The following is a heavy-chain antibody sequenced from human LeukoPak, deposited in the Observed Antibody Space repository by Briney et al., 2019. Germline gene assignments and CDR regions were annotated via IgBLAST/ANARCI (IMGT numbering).Heavy chain of an antibody. Sequence: SVKVSCKASGGTFSSYAISWVRQAPGQGLEWMGGIIPIFGTANYAQKFQGRVTITTDESTSTAYMELSSLRSEDTAVYYCASIRQVRGSYLDIDYWGQGTLVTVSS. CDR3: ASIRQVRGSYLDIDY. CDR2: IIPIFGTA. CDR1: GGTFSSYA. D-gene: IGHD1-26*01. J-gene: IGHJ4*02. V-gene: IGHV1-69*05.